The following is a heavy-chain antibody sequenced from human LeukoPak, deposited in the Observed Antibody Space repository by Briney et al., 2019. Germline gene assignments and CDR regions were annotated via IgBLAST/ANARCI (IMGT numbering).Heavy chain of an antibody. V-gene: IGHV4-38-2*02. CDR3: ARRHSSGWFYY. CDR2: IYRSGST. CDR1: GYSISNGYY. Sequence: SETLSLTCTVSGYSISNGYYWDWIRQPPGRGLEWIGNIYRSGSTSYNPSLKSRVTISGDTSKNQFSLKVNSVTAADTAVYYCARRHSSGWFYYWGQGTLVTVSS. D-gene: IGHD6-19*01. J-gene: IGHJ4*02.